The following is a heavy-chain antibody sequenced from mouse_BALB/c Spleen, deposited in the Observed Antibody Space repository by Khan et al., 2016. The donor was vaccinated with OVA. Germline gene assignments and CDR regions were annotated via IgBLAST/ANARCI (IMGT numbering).Heavy chain of an antibody. J-gene: IGHJ2*01. D-gene: IGHD3-2*02. V-gene: IGHV1-76*01. CDR1: GYIFTSYW. Sequence: VQLKQSGAELVRPGASVKLSCKTSGYIFTSYWIHWVKQRSGQGLEWFARIYPGTDNTYYNEKLKDKVTLTADKSSNTVYMQLSSLKSEDSAVYFGAREEALYYLDYWGQGTTLTVSS. CDR3: AREEALYYLDY. CDR2: IYPGTDNT.